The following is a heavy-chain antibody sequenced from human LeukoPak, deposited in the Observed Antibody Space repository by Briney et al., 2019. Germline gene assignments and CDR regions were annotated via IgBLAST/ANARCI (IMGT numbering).Heavy chain of an antibody. J-gene: IGHJ6*03. Sequence: PGGSLRLSCAAYGFTLGSYWMTWVRQAPGKGLEWVANIKQDGSEKYYVDSVRGRFTISRDNAKNSLYLQMNSLGAGDSAVYYCARNSKGIIVGVGAPNFYYYFMDVWGRGTTVTVS. CDR1: GFTLGSYW. CDR3: ARNSKGIIVGVGAPNFYYYFMDV. V-gene: IGHV3-7*01. CDR2: IKQDGSEK. D-gene: IGHD1-26*01.